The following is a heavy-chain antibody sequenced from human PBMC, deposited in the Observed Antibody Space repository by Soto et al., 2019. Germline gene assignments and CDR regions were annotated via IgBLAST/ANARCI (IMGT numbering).Heavy chain of an antibody. D-gene: IGHD2-21*01. CDR3: ARGSLLRWPSGHGNFDY. J-gene: IGHJ4*02. Sequence: EVQLVQSGAEVKKPGESLRISCKGSGYSFTSYWISWVRQMPGKGLEWMGRIDPSDSYTNYSPSFQGHVTISADKSISTAYLQWSSLKASDTAMYYCARGSLLRWPSGHGNFDYWGQGTLVTVSS. CDR2: IDPSDSYT. CDR1: GYSFTSYW. V-gene: IGHV5-10-1*03.